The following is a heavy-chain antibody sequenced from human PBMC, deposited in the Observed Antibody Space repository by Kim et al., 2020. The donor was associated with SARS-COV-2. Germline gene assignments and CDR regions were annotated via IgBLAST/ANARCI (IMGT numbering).Heavy chain of an antibody. D-gene: IGHD3-22*01. CDR3: ASDGSGYYSNWFDP. Sequence: NPSLKSRVTISVDTSKNQFSLKLSSVTAADTAVYYCASDGSGYYSNWFDPWGQGTLVTVSS. V-gene: IGHV4-39*01. J-gene: IGHJ5*02.